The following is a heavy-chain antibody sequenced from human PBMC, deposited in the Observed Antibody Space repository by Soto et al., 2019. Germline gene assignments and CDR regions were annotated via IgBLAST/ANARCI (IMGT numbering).Heavy chain of an antibody. CDR2: IYYSGST. Sequence: ETLSLTCTVSDGSSNSSSYYWGWIRQPPGKGLEWIGSIYYSGSTYYNPSLKSRVTISVDTSKNQFSLKLSSVTAADTAVYYCASQGYICCWFHGYYQDVMDVWSQGTTDPGSS. J-gene: IGHJ6*02. CDR3: ASQGYICCWFHGYYQDVMDV. CDR1: DGSSNSSSYY. V-gene: IGHV4-39*01. D-gene: IGHD1-20*01.